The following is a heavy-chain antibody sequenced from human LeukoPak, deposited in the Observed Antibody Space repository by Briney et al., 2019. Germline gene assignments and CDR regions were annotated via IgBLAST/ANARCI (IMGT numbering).Heavy chain of an antibody. J-gene: IGHJ4*02. CDR2: ITASDGNT. D-gene: IGHD7-27*01. Sequence: GGSLRLSCAASGFNFSNAWMNWVRQAPGKGLEWVSTITASDGNTYYADSVKGRFTDSRDNSKNTLYLQMNSLRAEDTAVYYCAKDGGLWVSAHWGDSWGRGTLVTVSS. CDR3: AKDGGLWVSAHWGDS. CDR1: GFNFSNAW. V-gene: IGHV3-23*01.